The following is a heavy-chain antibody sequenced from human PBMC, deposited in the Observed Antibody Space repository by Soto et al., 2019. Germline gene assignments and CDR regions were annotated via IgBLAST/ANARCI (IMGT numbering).Heavy chain of an antibody. Sequence: LETLSHTCTFSGGSISGYYWSWIRQPTGKALEWIGYIFYSGSTNYNPFFKSRVTISLDTSKNQFSLKLSSVTAADTAVYYCARIGWLQFRAFDIWGQGTMVTVSS. CDR2: IFYSGST. V-gene: IGHV4-59*01. D-gene: IGHD5-12*01. J-gene: IGHJ3*02. CDR3: ARIGWLQFRAFDI. CDR1: GGSISGYY.